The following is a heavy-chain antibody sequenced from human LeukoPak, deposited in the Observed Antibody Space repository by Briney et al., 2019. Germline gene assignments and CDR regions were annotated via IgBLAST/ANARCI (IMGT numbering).Heavy chain of an antibody. CDR1: GGPLISSSSY. CDR3: AREDTSMDDAFDI. J-gene: IGHJ3*02. D-gene: IGHD2/OR15-2a*01. Sequence: SETLSLTCTVSGGPLISSSSYWGWLRQPPGMGLEWIGSIYFRGSTFYNPSLKSRVTLSIDTSKNQFSVKLSSVTAADTAIYYCAREDTSMDDAFDIWGLGTAVTVSS. V-gene: IGHV4-39*01. CDR2: IYFRGST.